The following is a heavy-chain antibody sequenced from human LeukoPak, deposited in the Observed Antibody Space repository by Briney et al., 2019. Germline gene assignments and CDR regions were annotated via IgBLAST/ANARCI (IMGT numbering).Heavy chain of an antibody. CDR2: INPNSGGT. D-gene: IGHD2-2*01. CDR1: GYTFTGYY. V-gene: IGHV1-2*02. Sequence: ASVKVSFKASGYTFTGYYMHWVRQAPGQGLEWMGWINPNSGGTNYAQKFQGRVTMTRDTSISTAYMELSRLRSDDTAVYYCARDKPNCSSTSCRIFDYWGQGTLVTVSS. J-gene: IGHJ4*02. CDR3: ARDKPNCSSTSCRIFDY.